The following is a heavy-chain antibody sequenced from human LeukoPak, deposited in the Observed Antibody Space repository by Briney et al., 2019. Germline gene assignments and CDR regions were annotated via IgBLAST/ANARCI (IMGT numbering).Heavy chain of an antibody. CDR2: IYSGGTT. D-gene: IGHD7-27*01. J-gene: IGHJ4*02. Sequence: GGSLRLSCEASGFSVSNYYTSWVRQAPGKGLECVSVIYSGGTTHYPDSVKGRFTISRDNSKNTLYLQMSNLRVEDTAVYYCGRDWFKTGDPASWGQGTLVIVSS. CDR1: GFSVSNYY. CDR3: GRDWFKTGDPAS. V-gene: IGHV3-66*01.